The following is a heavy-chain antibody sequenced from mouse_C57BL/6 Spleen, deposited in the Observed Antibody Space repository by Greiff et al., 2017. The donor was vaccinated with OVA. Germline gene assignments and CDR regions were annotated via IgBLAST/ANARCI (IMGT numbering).Heavy chain of an antibody. V-gene: IGHV5-17*01. J-gene: IGHJ2*01. D-gene: IGHD1-1*01. CDR3: ARGDYYGSSYRYYFDY. Sequence: EVKLVESGGGLVKPGGSLKLSCAASGFTFSDYGMHWVRQAPEKGLEWVAYISSGSSTIYYADTVKGRFTISRDNAKNTLFLQMTSLRSEDTAMYYCARGDYYGSSYRYYFDYWGQGTTLTVSS. CDR1: GFTFSDYG. CDR2: ISSGSSTI.